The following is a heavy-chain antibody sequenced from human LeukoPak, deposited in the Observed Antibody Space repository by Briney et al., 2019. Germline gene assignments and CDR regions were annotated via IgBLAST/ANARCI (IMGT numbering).Heavy chain of an antibody. D-gene: IGHD2-15*01. CDR1: GSTFTGSD. CDR3: ARDWLPELLAT. Sequence: SVKVSCTASGSTFTGSDMLAVRRSPGLRLEWMGRIIPILGIANYAQKFQGRVTITADESTSTAYMELSSLRSEDTAVYYCARDWLPELLATWGQGTLVTVSS. V-gene: IGHV1-69*04. CDR2: IIPILGIA. J-gene: IGHJ4*02.